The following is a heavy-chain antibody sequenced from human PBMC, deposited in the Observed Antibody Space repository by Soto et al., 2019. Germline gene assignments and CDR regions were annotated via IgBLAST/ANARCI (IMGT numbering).Heavy chain of an antibody. Sequence: QFQLQESGPGLVKPSQTLSLTCTVSGGSISSGGYYWSWIRQHPGKGLEWIWYIYYSGSTYYNPSLQSRITISVDKSKNQFSLKLSSVTAADTAVYYCARDRIVVVPAAHYYYGMDVWGQGTTVTVSS. V-gene: IGHV4-31*03. CDR1: GGSISSGGYY. CDR2: IYYSGST. D-gene: IGHD2-2*01. CDR3: ARDRIVVVPAAHYYYGMDV. J-gene: IGHJ6*02.